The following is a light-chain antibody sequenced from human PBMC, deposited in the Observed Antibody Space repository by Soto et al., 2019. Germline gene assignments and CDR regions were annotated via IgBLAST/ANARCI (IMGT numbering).Light chain of an antibody. V-gene: IGLV5-37*01. CDR3: MIWPSNAFKVV. J-gene: IGLJ2*01. CDR2: YYSDSDK. CDR1: SDINVGSYN. Sequence: QSVLTQPPSSSASPGESASLTCTLTSDINVGSYNIYWHQQKPGSPPRYLLYYYSDSDKGQGSGVPSRFSGSKDASANTGILLISGLQSEDEADYYCMIWPSNAFKVVFGGGTKLTVL.